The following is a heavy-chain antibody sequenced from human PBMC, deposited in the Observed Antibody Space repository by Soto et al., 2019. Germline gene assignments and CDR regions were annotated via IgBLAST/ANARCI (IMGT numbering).Heavy chain of an antibody. CDR2: INHSGST. J-gene: IGHJ3*02. CDR3: ATRGRDSSSSGAFDI. Sequence: QVQLQQWGAGLLKPSETLSLTCAVYGGSFSGYYWSWIRQPPGKGLEWIGEINHSGSTNYNPSLKSRVTISVDTSKNQFSLKLSSVTAADTAVYYCATRGRDSSSSGAFDIWGQGTMVTVSS. CDR1: GGSFSGYY. D-gene: IGHD6-6*01. V-gene: IGHV4-34*01.